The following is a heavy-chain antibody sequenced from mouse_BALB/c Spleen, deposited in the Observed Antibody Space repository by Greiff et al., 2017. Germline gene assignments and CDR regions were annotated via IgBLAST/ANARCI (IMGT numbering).Heavy chain of an antibody. CDR3: ARKEGRKRGYALEY. J-gene: IGHJ4*01. Sequence: VKLVESGPGLVQPSQSLSITCTVSGFSLTSYGVHWVRQSPGKGLEWLGVIWSGGSTDYNAAFISRLSISKDNSKSQVFFKMNSLQANDTAIYYSARKEGRKRGYALEYWGDGTPVTVSS. CDR1: GFSLTSYG. V-gene: IGHV2-2*02. CDR2: IWSGGST.